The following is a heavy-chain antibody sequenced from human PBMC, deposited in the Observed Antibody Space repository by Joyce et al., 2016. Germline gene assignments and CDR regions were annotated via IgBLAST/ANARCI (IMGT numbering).Heavy chain of an antibody. J-gene: IGHJ4*02. Sequence: QVQLQESGPGLVKPSGTLSLTCTVSGDSISSSNWWSWVRQPPGTGLEWIGEIYHSGNNNYNPALKSRVTISIDKSKNQFSLKLSAVTAADTAVYYCARLKWASDYCSGVICYSFFDYWGQGTLVTVSS. D-gene: IGHD2-15*01. V-gene: IGHV4-4*02. CDR3: ARLKWASDYCSGVICYSFFDY. CDR1: GDSISSSNW. CDR2: IYHSGNN.